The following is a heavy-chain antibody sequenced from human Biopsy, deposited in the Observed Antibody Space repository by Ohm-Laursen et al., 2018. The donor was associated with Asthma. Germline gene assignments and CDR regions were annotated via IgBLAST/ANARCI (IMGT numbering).Heavy chain of an antibody. CDR2: ITGDGSQK. V-gene: IGHV3-7*03. CDR3: ARAYGGNFFSGAFDI. J-gene: IGHJ3*02. CDR1: GFTFGNFW. D-gene: IGHD4-23*01. Sequence: SLRLSCAASGFTFGNFWMSWGRQTPGKGLEWVATITGDGSQKFYVDSVTGRFTISRDNSKNSLYLQMNGLRAEDTAVYYCARAYGGNFFSGAFDIWGQGTMVTVSS.